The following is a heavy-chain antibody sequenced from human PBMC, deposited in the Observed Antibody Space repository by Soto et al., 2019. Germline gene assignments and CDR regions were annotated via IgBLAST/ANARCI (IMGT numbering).Heavy chain of an antibody. V-gene: IGHV3-53*01. CDR2: IYSGGST. J-gene: IGHJ5*02. Sequence: PGGSLRLSCAASGFTVSSNYMSWVRQAPGKGLEWVSVIYSGGSTYYADSVKGRFTISRDNSKNTLYLQMNSLRAEDTAVYYCAREGNWNDGPRGFDTWGQGTLVTVSS. CDR1: GFTVSSNY. D-gene: IGHD1-1*01. CDR3: AREGNWNDGPRGFDT.